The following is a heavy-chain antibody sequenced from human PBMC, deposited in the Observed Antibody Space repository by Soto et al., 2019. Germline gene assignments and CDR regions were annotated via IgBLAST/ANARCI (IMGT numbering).Heavy chain of an antibody. CDR1: GFIFSSYS. CDR3: ARGHPDCSGGSCYVPYYYYYGMDV. D-gene: IGHD2-15*01. CDR2: ISSSTSYI. J-gene: IGHJ6*02. Sequence: VGSLRLSCAASGFIFSSYSMNWVRQAPGKGLEWVSSISSSTSYIYYADSVKGRFTISRENAKNSLYLQMNSLRAGDTAVYYCARGHPDCSGGSCYVPYYYYYGMDVWGQGTTVTVSS. V-gene: IGHV3-21*01.